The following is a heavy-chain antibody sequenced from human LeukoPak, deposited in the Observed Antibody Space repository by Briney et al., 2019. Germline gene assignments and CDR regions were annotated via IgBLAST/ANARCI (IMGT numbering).Heavy chain of an antibody. CDR3: ARVDMITFDY. V-gene: IGHV1-2*02. D-gene: IGHD3-16*01. Sequence: ASVKVSCKASGYTFTGNYLHWVRQAPGQGLEWRGWIHPNSGGTNYAQKFQGRVTMTRDTSISTVYMELSRLTSDDTALYFCARVDMITFDYWGQGTLVTVSS. J-gene: IGHJ4*02. CDR1: GYTFTGNY. CDR2: IHPNSGGT.